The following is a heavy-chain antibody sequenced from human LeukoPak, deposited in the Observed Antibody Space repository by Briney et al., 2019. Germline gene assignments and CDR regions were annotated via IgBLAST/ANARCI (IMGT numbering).Heavy chain of an antibody. CDR2: ISTYNGDT. CDR3: ATSPLRWSHPELSY. D-gene: IGHD4-23*01. V-gene: IGHV1-18*01. CDR1: GYTFTSYG. Sequence: ASVKVSCKASGYTFTSYGISWVRQAPGQGLEWMGWISTYNGDTNYAQKLQGRVTMTTDTSTNTAYMELRSLRSDDTAVYYCATSPLRWSHPELSYWGQGTLVTVSS. J-gene: IGHJ4*02.